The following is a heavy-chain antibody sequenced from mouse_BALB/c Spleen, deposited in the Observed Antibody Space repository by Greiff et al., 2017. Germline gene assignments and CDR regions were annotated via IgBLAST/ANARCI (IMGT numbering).Heavy chain of an antibody. J-gene: IGHJ1*01. CDR3: ARVTNSHGYFDV. CDR1: GFNIKDTY. Sequence: EVKLEESGAELVKPGASVKLSCTASGFNIKDTYMHWVKQRPEQGLEWIGRIDPANGNTKYDPKFQGKATITADTSSNTAYLQLSSLTSEDTAVYYCARVTNSHGYFDVWGAGTTVTVSS. D-gene: IGHD1-3*01. CDR2: IDPANGNT. V-gene: IGHV14-3*02.